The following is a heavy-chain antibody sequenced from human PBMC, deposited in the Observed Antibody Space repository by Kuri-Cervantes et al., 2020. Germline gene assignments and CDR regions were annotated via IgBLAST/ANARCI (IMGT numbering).Heavy chain of an antibody. J-gene: IGHJ5*02. D-gene: IGHD1-26*01. CDR1: GYTFTAYY. Sequence: ASVTVSFKASGYTFTAYYVHWVRQAPGQGLEWMGWINPNSDSTHYAQEFQGRVTMTRDTSISTAYMELARLGSDDTAIYYCARISQVNSGGYPLGLDPWGQGTLVTVSS. CDR2: INPNSDST. CDR3: ARISQVNSGGYPLGLDP. V-gene: IGHV1-2*02.